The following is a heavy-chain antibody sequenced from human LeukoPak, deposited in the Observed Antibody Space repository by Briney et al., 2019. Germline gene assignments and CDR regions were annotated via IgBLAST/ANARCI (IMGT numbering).Heavy chain of an antibody. CDR2: IYTSGST. CDR1: GGSISSGSYY. J-gene: IGHJ4*02. V-gene: IGHV4-61*02. Sequence: PSETLSLTCTVSGGSISSGSYYWSWIRQPAGKGLEWIGRIYTSGSTNYNPSLKGRVTISVDTSKNQFSLKLSSVTAADMAVYYCARPLLWFGESFDYWGQGTLVTVSS. D-gene: IGHD3-10*01. CDR3: ARPLLWFGESFDY.